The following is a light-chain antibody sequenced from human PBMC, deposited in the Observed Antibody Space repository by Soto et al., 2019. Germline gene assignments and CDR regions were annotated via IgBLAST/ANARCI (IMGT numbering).Light chain of an antibody. CDR3: QQYDKWPRT. Sequence: EIVMTQSPAPLSVSPGERATLSCRASQSVSRNLAWYQQTRGQAPRLLIYGASTRATGVPARFSGSGSGTEFTLTISNLQSEDFAVYHCQQYDKWPRTFGQGTKVDIK. CDR1: QSVSRN. CDR2: GAS. V-gene: IGKV3-15*01. J-gene: IGKJ1*01.